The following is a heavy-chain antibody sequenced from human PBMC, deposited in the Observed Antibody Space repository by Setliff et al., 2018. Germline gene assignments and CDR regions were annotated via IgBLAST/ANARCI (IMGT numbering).Heavy chain of an antibody. CDR3: AREGYGDRYPIGYYFDY. J-gene: IGHJ4*02. Sequence: SETLSLTCTVSGYYWGWIRQPPGKGLEWIGSIYHSGSTYYNPSLKSRVTISVDTSKNQFSLRLSSVTAADTAVYYCAREGYGDRYPIGYYFDYWGQGTLVTVSS. CDR2: IYHSGST. V-gene: IGHV4-38-2*02. D-gene: IGHD4-17*01. CDR1: GYY.